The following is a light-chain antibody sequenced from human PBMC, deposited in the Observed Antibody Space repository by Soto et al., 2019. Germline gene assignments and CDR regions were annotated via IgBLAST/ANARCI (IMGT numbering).Light chain of an antibody. Sequence: QSALTQPRSLSGSPRQSVTISFSGTHSDVGGYNSVSWYQQQPGKAPQLMIYEVSNRPSGVSNRFSGSKSGNTASPIISGLQTEDEADYFCRSYTNNNTPLFGGGTKVTVL. CDR1: HSDVGGYNS. J-gene: IGLJ3*02. CDR2: EVS. V-gene: IGLV2-14*01. CDR3: RSYTNNNTPL.